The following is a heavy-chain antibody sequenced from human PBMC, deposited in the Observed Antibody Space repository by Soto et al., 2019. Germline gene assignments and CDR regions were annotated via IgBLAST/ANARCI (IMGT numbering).Heavy chain of an antibody. CDR2: ISADNAKT. J-gene: IGHJ5*01. CDR1: GYTFTRYG. V-gene: IGHV1-18*04. CDR3: ARLISGTYSDWFDY. Sequence: QVQLVQSGAEVKKPGASVKVSCKASGYTFTRYGISWVRQAPGQGLEWMGWISADNAKTKYAQKIQGRVTMTTDTSTSTAYGELRSLRSDDTAVYYCARLISGTYSDWFDYWGQGTLVTVSS. D-gene: IGHD1-26*01.